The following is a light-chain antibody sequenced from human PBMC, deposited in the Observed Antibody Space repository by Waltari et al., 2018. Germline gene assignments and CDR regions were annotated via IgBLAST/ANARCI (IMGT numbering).Light chain of an antibody. CDR1: QSVSSSY. J-gene: IGKJ2*01. V-gene: IGKV3-20*01. Sequence: EIVLTQSPGTLSLSSGERASLSCRASQSVSSSYLAWYQQKPGQAPRVLIYGASTRATDIADRFSGSGSGTDFTLTISRLEPEDFAVYYCLHCGGSPPYTFGQGTKLEI. CDR3: LHCGGSPPYT. CDR2: GAS.